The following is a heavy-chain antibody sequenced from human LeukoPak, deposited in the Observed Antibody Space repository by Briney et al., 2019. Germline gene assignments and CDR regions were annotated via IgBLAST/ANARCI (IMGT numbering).Heavy chain of an antibody. D-gene: IGHD6-19*01. CDR2: INPNRGDT. Sequence: ASVKVSCKASGYTFIDYYLHWLRQAPGQGLEWRGRINPNRGDTKPAQKFQGRVTMTRDTSISVAYMELSSLQSDDTAVYYCARNPDEHWLDESENWYFDLWGSGTLVTVSS. CDR1: GYTFIDYY. J-gene: IGHJ2*01. CDR3: ARNPDEHWLDESENWYFDL. V-gene: IGHV1-2*06.